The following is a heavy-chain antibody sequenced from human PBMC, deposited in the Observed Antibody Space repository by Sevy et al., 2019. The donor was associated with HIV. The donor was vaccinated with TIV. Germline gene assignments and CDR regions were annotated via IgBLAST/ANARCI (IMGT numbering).Heavy chain of an antibody. Sequence: ASVKVSCKVSGYTVSELSMHWVRQPPGKGLEWMGRFDPDDGETIYAQRFQGRVTMTEDTSADTAYMELSSLRSEDTAMYYCATSREYYSDNSGYLDYWGQRTPVTVSS. CDR1: GYTVSELS. D-gene: IGHD3-22*01. CDR3: ATSREYYSDNSGYLDY. J-gene: IGHJ4*02. CDR2: FDPDDGET. V-gene: IGHV1-24*01.